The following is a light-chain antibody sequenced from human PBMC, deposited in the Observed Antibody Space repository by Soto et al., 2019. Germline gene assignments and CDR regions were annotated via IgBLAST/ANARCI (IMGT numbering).Light chain of an antibody. CDR2: EVS. CDR3: TSYAGSNIWV. CDR1: NSDVGGYNY. V-gene: IGLV2-8*01. Sequence: QSALTHPPSASGSPGQSVTISCTGTNSDVGGYNYVSWYQQYPGKAPKLMIYEVSKRPSGVPDRFSGSKSGKTASLTVSGLQPEDEADYYCTSYAGSNIWVFGGGTKLTVL. J-gene: IGLJ3*02.